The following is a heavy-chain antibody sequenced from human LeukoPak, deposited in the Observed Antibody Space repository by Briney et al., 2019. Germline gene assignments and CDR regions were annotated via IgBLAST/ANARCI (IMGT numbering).Heavy chain of an antibody. Sequence: GGSLRLSCAASGFTFSSYGMHWVRQAPGKGLEWVAVIWYDGSNKYYADSVKGRFTISRDNSKNTLYLQMNSLRAEDTAVYYCAKAAAGSYDILTGYYPRISDYWGQGTLVSVSS. D-gene: IGHD3-9*01. CDR2: IWYDGSNK. CDR3: AKAAAGSYDILTGYYPRISDY. V-gene: IGHV3-33*06. CDR1: GFTFSSYG. J-gene: IGHJ4*02.